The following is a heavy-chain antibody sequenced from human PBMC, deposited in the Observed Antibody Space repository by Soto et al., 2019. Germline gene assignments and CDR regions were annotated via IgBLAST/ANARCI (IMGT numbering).Heavy chain of an antibody. J-gene: IGHJ4*02. CDR3: ARDLGYCSSTSCSPLDY. D-gene: IGHD2-2*01. CDR1: GYTFTSYG. V-gene: IGHV1-18*01. CDR2: ISAYNGNT. Sequence: QVQLVQSGAEVKKPGASVKVSCKASGYTFTSYGISWVRQAPGQGLEWMGWISAYNGNTNYAEKLQGRVTMTTDTSTSTAYMELRSLRSDDTAVYYCARDLGYCSSTSCSPLDYWGQGTLVTVSS.